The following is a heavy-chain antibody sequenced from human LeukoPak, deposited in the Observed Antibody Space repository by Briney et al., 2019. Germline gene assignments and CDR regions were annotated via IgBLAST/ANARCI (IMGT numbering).Heavy chain of an antibody. Sequence: SETLSLTCTVSGDSITDDYYTWIRQPAGKGLEWIGYIYYSGSTNYNPSLKSRVTISVDTSKNQFSLKLSSVTAADTAVYYCARATPATWAAFDIWGQGTMVTVSS. J-gene: IGHJ3*02. V-gene: IGHV4-59*08. CDR1: GDSITDDY. D-gene: IGHD5-24*01. CDR2: IYYSGST. CDR3: ARATPATWAAFDI.